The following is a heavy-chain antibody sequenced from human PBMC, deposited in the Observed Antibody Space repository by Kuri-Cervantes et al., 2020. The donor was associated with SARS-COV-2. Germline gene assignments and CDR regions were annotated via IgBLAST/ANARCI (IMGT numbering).Heavy chain of an antibody. D-gene: IGHD6-19*01. CDR1: GCTFISYA. Sequence: SVKVSCKASGCTFISYAISWVRQAPGQGLEWMGGIIPICGTANYAQKFQGRVTITADKSTSTAYMELSSLRSEDTAVYYCANAVAGIRFDYWGQGTLVTVSS. V-gene: IGHV1-69*06. CDR3: ANAVAGIRFDY. CDR2: IIPICGTA. J-gene: IGHJ4*02.